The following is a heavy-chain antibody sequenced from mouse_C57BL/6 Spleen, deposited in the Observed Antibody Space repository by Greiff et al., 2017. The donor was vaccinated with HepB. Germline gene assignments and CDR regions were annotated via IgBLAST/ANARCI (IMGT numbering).Heavy chain of an antibody. CDR1: GYTFTSYW. J-gene: IGHJ4*01. D-gene: IGHD1-1*01. Sequence: QVQLQQPGTELVKPGASVKLSCKASGYTFTSYWMHWVKQRPGQGLEWIGNINPSNGGTNYNEKFKSKATLTVDKSSSTAYMQLSSLTSEDSAVYYCAREGIYYCGSDYYAMDYWGQGTSVTVSS. CDR2: INPSNGGT. CDR3: AREGIYYCGSDYYAMDY. V-gene: IGHV1-53*01.